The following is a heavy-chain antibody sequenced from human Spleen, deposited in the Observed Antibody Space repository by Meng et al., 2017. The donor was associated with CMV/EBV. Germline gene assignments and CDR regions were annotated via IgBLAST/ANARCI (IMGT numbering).Heavy chain of an antibody. CDR1: GFKFSIYA. D-gene: IGHD2-2*01. V-gene: IGHV3-23*01. J-gene: IGHJ6*02. CDR2: ISGSGGST. CDR3: ARDPGCGTSCYLDGMDV. Sequence: GESLKISCAASGFKFSIYAMSWVRQAPGKGLEWVSGISGSGGSTYYADSLKGQFTISRDNSKNTVYLQMNSLRAEDTAVYYCARDPGCGTSCYLDGMDVWGQGTTVTVSS.